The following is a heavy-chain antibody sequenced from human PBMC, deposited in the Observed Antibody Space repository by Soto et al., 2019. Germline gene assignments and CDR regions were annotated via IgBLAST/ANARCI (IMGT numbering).Heavy chain of an antibody. V-gene: IGHV4-59*01. Sequence: QVQLQESGPGLVKPSETLSLTCTVSGGSISSYYWSWIRQPPGKGLEWIGYIYYSGNTNYNPSLTSRVTISVDTSKNQFSLKLSSVTAADTAVYYCAYGVFGMDVWGQGTTVTVSS. CDR3: AYGVFGMDV. J-gene: IGHJ6*02. CDR2: IYYSGNT. CDR1: GGSISSYY. D-gene: IGHD3-10*01.